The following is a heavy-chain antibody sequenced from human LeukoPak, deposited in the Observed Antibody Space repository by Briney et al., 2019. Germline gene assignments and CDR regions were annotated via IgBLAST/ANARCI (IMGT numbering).Heavy chain of an antibody. CDR2: ISYDGSST. D-gene: IGHD2-8*01. V-gene: IGHV3-30-3*01. Sequence: GGSLRLSCAASGFTFSSYAMHWVRQAPGKGLEWVAIISYDGSSTYYADSVKGRFTISRDNSKNTLYLQMNSLRTEDTAVYFCATNGVVPPDAYYYYMDVWGKGTTVTVSS. CDR1: GFTFSSYA. J-gene: IGHJ6*03. CDR3: ATNGVVPPDAYYYYMDV.